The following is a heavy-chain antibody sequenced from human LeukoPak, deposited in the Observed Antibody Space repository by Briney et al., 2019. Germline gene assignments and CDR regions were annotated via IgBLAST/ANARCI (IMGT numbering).Heavy chain of an antibody. CDR1: GYSISSGYY. J-gene: IGHJ5*02. V-gene: IGHV4-38-2*01. D-gene: IGHD3-3*01. CDR2: IYHSGST. CDR3: AESPRLYDFWSGSNWFDP. Sequence: SETLSLTCAVSGYSISSGYYWGWIRQPPGKGLEWIGSIYHSGSTYYNPSLKSRVTISVDTSKNQFSLKLSSVTAADTAVYYCAESPRLYDFWSGSNWFDPWGQGTLVTVSS.